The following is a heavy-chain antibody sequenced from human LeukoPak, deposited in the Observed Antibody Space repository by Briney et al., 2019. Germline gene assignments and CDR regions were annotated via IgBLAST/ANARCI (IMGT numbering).Heavy chain of an antibody. Sequence: KPSETLSLTCAVYGGSFSGYYWSWIRQPTGKGLEWIGEINHSGSTNYNPSLKSRVTISVDTSKNQFSLKLSSVTAADTAVYYCARFYTAVDYWGQGTLVTVSS. CDR1: GGSFSGYY. CDR2: INHSGST. V-gene: IGHV4-34*01. J-gene: IGHJ4*02. CDR3: ARFYTAVDY. D-gene: IGHD2-2*02.